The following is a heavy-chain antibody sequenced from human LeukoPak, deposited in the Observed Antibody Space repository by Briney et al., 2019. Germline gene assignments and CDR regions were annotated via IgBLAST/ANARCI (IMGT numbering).Heavy chain of an antibody. J-gene: IGHJ4*02. Sequence: SVKVSCKASGYTFTGYFMHWVRQAPGQGLEWMGGIIPIFGTANYAQKFQGRVTITADESTSTAYMELSSLRSEDTAVYYCASTGPTYYYDSSGYYFDYWGQGTLVTVSS. CDR2: IIPIFGTA. V-gene: IGHV1-69*13. CDR3: ASTGPTYYYDSSGYYFDY. D-gene: IGHD3-22*01. CDR1: GYTFTGYF.